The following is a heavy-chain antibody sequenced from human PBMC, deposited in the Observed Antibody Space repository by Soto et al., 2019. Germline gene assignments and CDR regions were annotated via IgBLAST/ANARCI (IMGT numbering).Heavy chain of an antibody. D-gene: IGHD6-19*01. Sequence: GWALRVSAVASGLSLANDPMNSVRQTRGKALEGSSYSSPREQTIDYADSVEGRFTISRDNARPSLSLQMSSLRDEDSALYYCAQGPHTNVGWPYYFESWGQGVPVTVSS. CDR3: AQGPHTNVGWPYYFES. J-gene: IGHJ4*02. CDR1: GLSLANDP. V-gene: IGHV3-48*02. CDR2: SSPREQTI.